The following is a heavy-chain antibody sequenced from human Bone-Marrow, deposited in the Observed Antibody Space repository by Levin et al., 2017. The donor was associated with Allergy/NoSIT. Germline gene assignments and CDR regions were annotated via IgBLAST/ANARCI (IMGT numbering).Heavy chain of an antibody. V-gene: IGHV1-2*06. CDR2: INPNSGGT. J-gene: IGHJ4*02. CDR1: GYTFTGYY. D-gene: IGHD2-15*01. CDR3: AKERGAGAWYYDY. Sequence: ASVKVSCKASGYTFTGYYMHWVRQAPGQGLEWMGRINPNSGGTNYAQKFQGRVTMTRDTSISTAYMELSGLKSDDTAVFYCAKERGAGAWYYDYWGQGTLVTVSS.